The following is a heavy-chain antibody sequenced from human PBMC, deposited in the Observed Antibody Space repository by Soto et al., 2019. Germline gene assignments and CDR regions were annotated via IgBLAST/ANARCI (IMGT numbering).Heavy chain of an antibody. J-gene: IGHJ4*02. CDR1: GGSISSGGYS. CDR2: IYYSGST. CDR3: ARWVGATRPELRYFDY. V-gene: IGHV4-31*03. Sequence: SETLSLTCTVSGGSISSGGYSWSWIRQHPGKGLEWIGYIYYSGSTYYNPSLKSRVTISVDTSKNQFSLKLSSVTAADTSVYYCARWVGATRPELRYFDYWGQGTLVTVSS. D-gene: IGHD1-26*01.